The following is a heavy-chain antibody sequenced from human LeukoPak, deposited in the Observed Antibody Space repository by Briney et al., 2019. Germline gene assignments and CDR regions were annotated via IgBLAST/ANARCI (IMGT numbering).Heavy chain of an antibody. D-gene: IGHD6-19*01. Sequence: GGSLRLSCAASGFTFSSYGMHWVRQAPGKGLEWVAVISYDGSNKYYADSVKGRFTISRDNSKNTLYLQMNSLRAEDTAVYYCAKSRQWLVSVGYWGQGTLVTVSS. CDR2: ISYDGSNK. V-gene: IGHV3-30*18. CDR1: GFTFSSYG. CDR3: AKSRQWLVSVGY. J-gene: IGHJ4*02.